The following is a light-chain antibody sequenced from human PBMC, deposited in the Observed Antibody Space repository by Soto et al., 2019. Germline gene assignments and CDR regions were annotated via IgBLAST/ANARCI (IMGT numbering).Light chain of an antibody. CDR1: QSVSSSY. Sequence: EIVLTQSPGTLSLSPGERVTLSCRASQSVSSSYLAWYQKKPGQAPRLLIYGASSRATGIPDRFSGSGSGTDFTLSISRLEPEDFAVYYCQHYGSQWTFGQGTKVEIK. V-gene: IGKV3-20*01. J-gene: IGKJ1*01. CDR2: GAS. CDR3: QHYGSQWT.